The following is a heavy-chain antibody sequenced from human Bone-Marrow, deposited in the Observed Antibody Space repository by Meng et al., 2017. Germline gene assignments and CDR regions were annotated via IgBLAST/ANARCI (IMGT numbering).Heavy chain of an antibody. V-gene: IGHV5-51*01. Sequence: GESLKISCKASGYKFTSFWIGWVRQMPGKGLEWVGLTCPSDSETIYNPSFEGQVTISADRSINTAYLQWRSLTASDTAIYYCARPTFDTSGSYFALKYRFDFWGQGTLVTVSS. CDR2: TCPSDSET. CDR3: ARPTFDTSGSYFALKYRFDF. J-gene: IGHJ4*02. CDR1: GYKFTSFW. D-gene: IGHD3-9*01.